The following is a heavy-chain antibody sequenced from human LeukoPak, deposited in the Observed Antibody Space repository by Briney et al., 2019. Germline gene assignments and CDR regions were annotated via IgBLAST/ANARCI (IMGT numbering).Heavy chain of an antibody. CDR1: EFTFSSYA. CDR3: AKDHNWNDKVAFDY. Sequence: GGSLRLSCAASEFTFSSYAMSGVRQAPGKGREWVSAISGSGGSTYYADSVKGRFTISRDNSKNTLYLQMNSLRAEDTAVYYCAKDHNWNDKVAFDYWGQGTLVTVSS. V-gene: IGHV3-23*01. CDR2: ISGSGGST. D-gene: IGHD1-1*01. J-gene: IGHJ4*02.